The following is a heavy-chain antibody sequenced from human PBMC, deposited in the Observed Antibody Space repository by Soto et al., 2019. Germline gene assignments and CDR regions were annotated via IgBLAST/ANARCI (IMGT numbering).Heavy chain of an antibody. CDR3: AGPITIFGVVIGFDP. D-gene: IGHD3-3*01. J-gene: IGHJ5*02. CDR2: IYTSGST. Sequence: PSETLSLTCTVSGGSISSYYWSWIRPPAGKGLEWIGRIYTSGSTNYNPSLKSRVTMSVDTSKNQFSLKLSSVTAADTAVYYCAGPITIFGVVIGFDPWGQGTLVTVSS. V-gene: IGHV4-4*07. CDR1: GGSISSYY.